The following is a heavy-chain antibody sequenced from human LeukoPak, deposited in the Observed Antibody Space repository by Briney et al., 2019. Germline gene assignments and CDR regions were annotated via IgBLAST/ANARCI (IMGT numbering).Heavy chain of an antibody. CDR1: GFTFSSYA. V-gene: IGHV3-23*01. CDR3: AKGGFGYDSSDY. Sequence: SGGSLRLSCAASGFTFSSYAMSWVRQAPGKGLEWVSAISGSGGSTYYADSVKGRFTISRDNSKNTLYLQMNSLRAEDTAVYYCAKGGFGYDSSDYWGQGTLVTVSS. CDR2: ISGSGGST. D-gene: IGHD3-22*01. J-gene: IGHJ4*02.